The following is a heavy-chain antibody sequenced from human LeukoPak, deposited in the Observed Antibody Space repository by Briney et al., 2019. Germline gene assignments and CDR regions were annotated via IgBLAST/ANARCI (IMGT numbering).Heavy chain of an antibody. CDR3: AREGDNGSGSYYPFDY. V-gene: IGHV3-11*01. J-gene: IGHJ4*02. D-gene: IGHD3-10*01. CDR1: GFSFSDYY. CDR2: ISGRNSPV. Sequence: PGGSLRLSCAASGFSFSDYYLSWIRQVPGKGLEWVSSISGRNSPVYYADSVKGRFTISRDNAKNSLYLQMNSLRAEETAVYYCAREGDNGSGSYYPFDYWGQGTLVTVSS.